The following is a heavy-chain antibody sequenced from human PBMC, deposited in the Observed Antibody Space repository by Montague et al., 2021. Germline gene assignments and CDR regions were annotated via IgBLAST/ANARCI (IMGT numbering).Heavy chain of an antibody. D-gene: IGHD3-22*01. Sequence: SLRLSCAASGFAFSTFPMHWVRQAPGKGLEWVALISHDGSNKYYADSVRGRFTVSRDNSKNTLYLQTSSLRADDTAVYYCARWRVYYDSSGCAAWGRGTLVTVSS. CDR3: ARWRVYYDSSGCAA. J-gene: IGHJ5*02. CDR2: ISHDGSNK. CDR1: GFAFSTFP. V-gene: IGHV3-30-3*01.